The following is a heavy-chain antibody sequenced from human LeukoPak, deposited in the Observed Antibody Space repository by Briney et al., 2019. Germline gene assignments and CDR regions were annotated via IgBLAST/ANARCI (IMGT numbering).Heavy chain of an antibody. J-gene: IGHJ4*02. Sequence: GGSLRLSCAASGFTFSRYAMHWVRQAPGKGLEYVSGISSNGGDTYYANSVKGRFTVSRDNSKYTLYLQMSSLRAEDMAVYYCARGDDVIVSTLFDYWGQGTLVTVSS. D-gene: IGHD3-16*02. CDR3: ARGDDVIVSTLFDY. V-gene: IGHV3-64*01. CDR1: GFTFSRYA. CDR2: ISSNGGDT.